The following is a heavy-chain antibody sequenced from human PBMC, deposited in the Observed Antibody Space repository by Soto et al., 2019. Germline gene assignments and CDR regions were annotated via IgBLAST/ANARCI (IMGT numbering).Heavy chain of an antibody. CDR3: TKDRETAWFPDY. V-gene: IGHV3-23*01. J-gene: IGHJ4*02. CDR1: GFTFSSFA. CDR2: ISGGDT. Sequence: EVQLLESGGGLVQPGGSLRLSCAASGFTFSSFAMSWVRQAPGKGLEWVATISGGDTYYADSMEGRFSISRDISKNTLYLQMDGLRAEDPALYYCTKDRETAWFPDYWGQGTLVTVSS. D-gene: IGHD3-10*01.